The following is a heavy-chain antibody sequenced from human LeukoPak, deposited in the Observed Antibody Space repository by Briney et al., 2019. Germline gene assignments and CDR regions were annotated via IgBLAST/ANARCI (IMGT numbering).Heavy chain of an antibody. CDR3: AKAPAYCSGGSCLPFDY. CDR2: ISYDGSNK. J-gene: IGHJ4*02. D-gene: IGHD2-15*01. V-gene: IGHV3-33*05. CDR1: GFTFSSYG. Sequence: GGSLRLSCAASGFTFSSYGMHWVRQAPGKGLEWVAVISYDGSNKYYADSVKGRFTISRDNSKNTLYLQMNSLRAEDTAVYYCAKAPAYCSGGSCLPFDYWGQGTLVTVSS.